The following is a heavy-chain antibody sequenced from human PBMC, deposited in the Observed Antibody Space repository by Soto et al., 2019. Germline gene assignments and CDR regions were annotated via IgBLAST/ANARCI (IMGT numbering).Heavy chain of an antibody. J-gene: IGHJ4*02. D-gene: IGHD4-17*01. V-gene: IGHV4-59*01. Sequence: QVQLQESGPRLVKPSEILSLTCTVSGGSISTYSWNWIRQPPGKGLEWIGFIDNSRSTNYNRSLRSRLTMSVDTSESQFSLTLSSVTAADTAVYYCARGYDYGRGYFDYWGQGILVTVSS. CDR3: ARGYDYGRGYFDY. CDR1: GGSISTYS. CDR2: IDNSRST.